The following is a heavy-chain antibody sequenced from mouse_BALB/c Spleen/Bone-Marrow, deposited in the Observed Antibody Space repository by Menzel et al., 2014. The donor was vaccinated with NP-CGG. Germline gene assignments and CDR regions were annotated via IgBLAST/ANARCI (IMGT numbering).Heavy chain of an antibody. CDR1: GYTFTSYW. V-gene: IGHV1-5*01. D-gene: IGHD1-2*01. CDR2: IYPGNSDT. J-gene: IGHJ3*01. CDR3: ARSATWFAY. Sequence: EVQLQESGTVLARPGASVKMSCKASGYTFTSYWMHWVKQRPGQGLEWIGTIYPGNSDTTYNQKFKGKAKLTAVTSTSTAYMELSSLTSEDSAVYYCARSATWFAYWGQGTLVTVSA.